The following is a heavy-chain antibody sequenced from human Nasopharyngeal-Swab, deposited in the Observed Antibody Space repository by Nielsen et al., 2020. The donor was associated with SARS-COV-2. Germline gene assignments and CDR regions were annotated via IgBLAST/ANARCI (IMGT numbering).Heavy chain of an antibody. CDR1: GDTFTNSA. V-gene: IGHV1-69*10. J-gene: IGHJ4*02. D-gene: IGHD3-22*01. Sequence: SVKVSCKTSGDTFTNSAISWVRQAPGQGLEWMGGIVPTLGLPNYAQKFRGRVIISADRSTTTSYLELSSLRSDDTAVYYCARDYYDSDFWGQGTLVTVSS. CDR2: IVPTLGLP. CDR3: ARDYYDSDF.